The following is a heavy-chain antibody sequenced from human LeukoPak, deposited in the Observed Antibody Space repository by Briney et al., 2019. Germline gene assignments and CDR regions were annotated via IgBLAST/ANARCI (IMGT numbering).Heavy chain of an antibody. CDR1: GFTFSSYW. CDR2: IITDGSTT. J-gene: IGHJ4*02. Sequence: GGSLRLSCAASGFTFSSYWMHWVRQAPGKGLVWVSRIITDGSTTNYADFVKGRFTISRDNAKNTLYLQMSSLRAEDTAVYYCATGNYRDYWGQATLVTVSS. D-gene: IGHD1-7*01. CDR3: ATGNYRDY. V-gene: IGHV3-74*01.